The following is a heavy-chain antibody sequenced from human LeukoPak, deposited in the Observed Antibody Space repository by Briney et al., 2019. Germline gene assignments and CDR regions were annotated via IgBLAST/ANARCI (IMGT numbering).Heavy chain of an antibody. D-gene: IGHD6-13*01. CDR2: ISSSSSYT. CDR1: GFTFSDYY. CDR3: ARLYSSSWDWFDP. V-gene: IGHV3-11*06. J-gene: IGHJ5*02. Sequence: PGGSLRLSCAASGFTFSDYYMSWIRQAPGKGLEGVSYISSSSSYTNYADSVKGRFTISRDNAKNSLYLQMNSLRAEDTAVYYCARLYSSSWDWFDPWGQGTLVTVSS.